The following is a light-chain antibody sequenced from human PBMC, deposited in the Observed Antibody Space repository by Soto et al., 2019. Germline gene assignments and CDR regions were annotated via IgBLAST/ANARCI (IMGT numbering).Light chain of an antibody. CDR3: QQYYSYLPYT. V-gene: IGKV1-8*01. CDR2: AAS. CDR1: QGISSY. Sequence: AIRMTQSPSSLSASTGDRVTITCRASQGISSYLAWYQQKPGKAPKLLIYAASTLQSGVPSRFSGSGSGTDFTLTISCLQSEDFATYDCQQYYSYLPYTFGQGTKLEIK. J-gene: IGKJ2*01.